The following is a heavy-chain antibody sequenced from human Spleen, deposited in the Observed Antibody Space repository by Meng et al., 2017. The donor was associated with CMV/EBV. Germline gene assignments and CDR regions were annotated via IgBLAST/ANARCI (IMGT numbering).Heavy chain of an antibody. J-gene: IGHJ5*02. Sequence: SCKASGYTFSDNRIHWVRQAPGKGLEWMGRINPNAGSTNYAQKFQGRVTMAWDTSINTAYMELSRLTSDDTALFYCARAVGTTRFDPWGQGTLVTVSS. CDR3: ARAVGTTRFDP. V-gene: IGHV1-2*02. CDR2: INPNAGST. CDR1: GYTFSDNR. D-gene: IGHD1-14*01.